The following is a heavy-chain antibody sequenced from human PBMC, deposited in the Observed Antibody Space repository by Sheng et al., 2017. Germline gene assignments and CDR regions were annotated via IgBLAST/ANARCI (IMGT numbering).Heavy chain of an antibody. D-gene: IGHD4-17*01. CDR2: VSGNGGRT. Sequence: VQLVESGGGVVQPGESLRLSCVASGFTLSNSDMHWVRQAPGKGLEWVSSVSGNGGRTDYADSVRGRFAISRDNARDTVYLHMSSLTVDDTALYYCAKGHGDWGGNYLDSWGQGTLVTVSS. J-gene: IGHJ4*02. V-gene: IGHV3-23*04. CDR3: AKGHGDWGGNYLDS. CDR1: GFTLSNSD.